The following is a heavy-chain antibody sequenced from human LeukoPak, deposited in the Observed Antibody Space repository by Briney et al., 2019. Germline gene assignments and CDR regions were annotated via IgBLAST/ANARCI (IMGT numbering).Heavy chain of an antibody. Sequence: ASVKVSCKASGYTFSSYGITWVRQAPGQGLEWMGWISVYNGDINYEQKLQDRLTMTTETSTSTAYMELRSLRSDDTAVYYCASNTGSDSSSYAYWGQGTLVTVSS. CDR1: GYTFSSYG. J-gene: IGHJ4*02. V-gene: IGHV1-18*01. CDR2: ISVYNGDI. CDR3: ASNTGSDSSSYAY. D-gene: IGHD3-22*01.